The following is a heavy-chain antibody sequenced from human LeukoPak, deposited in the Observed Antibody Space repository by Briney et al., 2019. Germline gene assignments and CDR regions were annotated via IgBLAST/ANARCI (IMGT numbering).Heavy chain of an antibody. CDR1: GFTFSSYW. CDR3: ARGTGYTFDY. V-gene: IGHV3-48*01. Sequence: QTGGSLRLSCAASGFTFSSYWMNWVRQAPGKGLEWISYISFSSSSIYYADSVKGRFTISRDNAKNSLYLQMNSLRAADTALYYCARGTGYTFDYWGQGTLVTVSS. D-gene: IGHD3/OR15-3a*01. CDR2: ISFSSSSI. J-gene: IGHJ4*02.